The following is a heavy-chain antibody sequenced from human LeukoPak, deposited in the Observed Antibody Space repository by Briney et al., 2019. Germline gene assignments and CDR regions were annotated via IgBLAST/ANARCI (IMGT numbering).Heavy chain of an antibody. Sequence: SETLSLTCTVSGGSISSYYRSWIRQPPGKGLEWIGYIYYSGSTNYNPSLKSRVTISVDTSKNQFSLKLSSAIAADAAVYYCARTTEGYCSSASCFGFSYSYYMDVWGKGTTVTISS. CDR2: IYYSGST. CDR3: ARTTEGYCSSASCFGFSYSYYMDV. V-gene: IGHV4-59*01. J-gene: IGHJ6*03. D-gene: IGHD2-2*01. CDR1: GGSISSYY.